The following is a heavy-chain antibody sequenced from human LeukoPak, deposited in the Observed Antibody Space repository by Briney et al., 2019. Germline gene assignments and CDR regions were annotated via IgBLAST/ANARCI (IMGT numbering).Heavy chain of an antibody. CDR1: GFTFSRYA. V-gene: IGHV3-23*01. CDR3: VKRSTSGWFYFDY. D-gene: IGHD6-19*01. J-gene: IGHJ4*02. Sequence: QPGGSLRLSCAASGFTFSRYAMTWVRQAPGKGLEWVSSIGPSNGTTYYAESVKGRFTISRDNSENTLYLQLNSLRADDTAIYYCVKRSTSGWFYFDYWGQGTLVTVSS. CDR2: IGPSNGTT.